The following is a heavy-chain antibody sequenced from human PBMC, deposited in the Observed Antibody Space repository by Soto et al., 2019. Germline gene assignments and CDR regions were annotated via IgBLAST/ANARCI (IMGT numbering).Heavy chain of an antibody. CDR3: ARGHTYGYIFYY. CDR2: ISRSGSAI. J-gene: IGHJ4*02. V-gene: IGHV3-11*01. D-gene: IGHD5-18*01. Sequence: PGGSLRLSCAASTFTLSDFYMSWIRQAPGKGLEWVSYISRSGSAIYYADSVKGRYTISRDKGKDSLYLQMNSLTAEDTAVYYCARGHTYGYIFYYWGQGTLVTVSS. CDR1: TFTLSDFY.